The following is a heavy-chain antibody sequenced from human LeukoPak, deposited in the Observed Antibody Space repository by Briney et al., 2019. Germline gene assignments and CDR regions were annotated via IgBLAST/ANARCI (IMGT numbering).Heavy chain of an antibody. Sequence: PGGSLRLSCAASGFTFSSYGMHWVRQAPGKGLEWVAVIWYDGSNKYYADSVKGRFTISGDNSKNTLYLQMNSLRAGDTAVYYCARMYSGSHIDYWGQGTLVTVSS. J-gene: IGHJ4*02. D-gene: IGHD1-26*01. CDR2: IWYDGSNK. CDR3: ARMYSGSHIDY. V-gene: IGHV3-33*01. CDR1: GFTFSSYG.